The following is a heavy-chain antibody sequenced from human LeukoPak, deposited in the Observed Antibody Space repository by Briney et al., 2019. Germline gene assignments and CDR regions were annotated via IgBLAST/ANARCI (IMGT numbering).Heavy chain of an antibody. V-gene: IGHV1-8*01. Sequence: VASVKVSCKASGYTFTSYDINWVRQATGQGLEWMGWMNPNSGNTGYAQKFQGRVTMTRNTSISTAYMELSSLRSEDTAVYYCARDARSTTFTDFDYWGQGTLVTVSS. CDR2: MNPNSGNT. D-gene: IGHD2/OR15-2a*01. J-gene: IGHJ4*02. CDR3: ARDARSTTFTDFDY. CDR1: GYTFTSYD.